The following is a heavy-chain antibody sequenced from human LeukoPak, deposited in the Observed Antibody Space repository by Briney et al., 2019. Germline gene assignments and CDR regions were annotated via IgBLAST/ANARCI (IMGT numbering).Heavy chain of an antibody. Sequence: GGSLRLCCAASGFTVSSNYMSWVRQAPGKGLEWVSAISGSGGSTYYADSVKGRFTISRDNSKNTLYLQMNSLRAEDTAVYYCAKALLIAAAGSFDYWGQGTLVTVSS. J-gene: IGHJ4*02. CDR2: ISGSGGST. D-gene: IGHD6-13*01. V-gene: IGHV3-23*01. CDR3: AKALLIAAAGSFDY. CDR1: GFTVSSNY.